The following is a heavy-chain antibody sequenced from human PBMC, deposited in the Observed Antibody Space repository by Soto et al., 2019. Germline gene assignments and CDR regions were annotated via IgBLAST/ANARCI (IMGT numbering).Heavy chain of an antibody. CDR3: PRAGQGDSRGYYSFDY. J-gene: IGHJ4*02. D-gene: IGHD3-22*01. CDR1: GGSISSGDYY. CDR2: IYYSVST. V-gene: IGHV4-30-4*01. Sequence: SETLSLTCTVSGGSISSGDYYWSWIRQPPGKGLEWIGYIYYSVSTYYNSSLKSRVTISVDTSKNQFSLKLSSVTAADTAIYYCPRAGQGDSRGYYSFDYWGQGTLVTVSS.